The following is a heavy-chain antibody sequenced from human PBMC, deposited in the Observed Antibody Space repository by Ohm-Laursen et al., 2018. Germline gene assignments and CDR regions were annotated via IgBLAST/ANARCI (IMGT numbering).Heavy chain of an antibody. J-gene: IGHJ4*02. Sequence: SLRLSCAAPGFTFSAMSWVRQAPGKGLEWVSAISGSGGSTYYADSVKGRFTISRDNAKNSLYLQMNSLRAEDTAAYYCASAYSYSTPHYLDYWGQGTLVTVSS. CDR3: ASAYSYSTPHYLDY. CDR1: GFTFSA. CDR2: ISGSGGST. D-gene: IGHD5-18*01. V-gene: IGHV3-23*01.